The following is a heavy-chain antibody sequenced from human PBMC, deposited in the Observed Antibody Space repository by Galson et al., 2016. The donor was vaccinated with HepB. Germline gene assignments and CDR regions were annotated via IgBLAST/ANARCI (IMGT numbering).Heavy chain of an antibody. CDR2: ISGSGGST. D-gene: IGHD3-3*01. CDR3: AKDLGFLEWLFFDSYYYYDKDV. CDR1: GFTFSSYA. Sequence: SLRLSCAASGFTFSSYAMSWVRQAPGKGLEWVSAISGSGGSTYYADSVKGRFTISRDNSKNTLYLQMNSLKAEDTAVYYCAKDLGFLEWLFFDSYYYYDKDVWGQGTTVTVSS. V-gene: IGHV3-23*01. J-gene: IGHJ6*02.